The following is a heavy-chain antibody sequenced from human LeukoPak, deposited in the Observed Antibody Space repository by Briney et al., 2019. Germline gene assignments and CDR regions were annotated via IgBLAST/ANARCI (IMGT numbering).Heavy chain of an antibody. J-gene: IGHJ4*02. CDR2: ISSSSSTI. Sequence: PGGSLRLSCAASGFTFSSYSMNWVRQAPGKGPEWVSHISSSSSTIYYADSVKGRFTISRDNGKNSLYLQMNSLRDEDTAVYYCVRGDGWFGELLNFDNRGQGTLVTVSS. CDR1: GFTFSSYS. CDR3: VRGDGWFGELLNFDN. D-gene: IGHD3-10*01. V-gene: IGHV3-48*02.